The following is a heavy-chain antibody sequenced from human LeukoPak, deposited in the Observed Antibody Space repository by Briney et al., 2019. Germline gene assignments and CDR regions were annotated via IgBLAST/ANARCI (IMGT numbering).Heavy chain of an antibody. CDR1: GYTFTGYY. J-gene: IGHJ3*02. CDR3: ARPYGSGNYYNVAFDM. Sequence: ASVKVSCKASGYTFTGYYMHWVRQAPGQGLEWMGWINPNSGGTNYAQRFQGRVTMTRDTSISTAYMELSRLRSEDTAIYYCARPYGSGNYYNVAFDMWGQGTMVTVSS. CDR2: INPNSGGT. V-gene: IGHV1-2*02. D-gene: IGHD3-10*01.